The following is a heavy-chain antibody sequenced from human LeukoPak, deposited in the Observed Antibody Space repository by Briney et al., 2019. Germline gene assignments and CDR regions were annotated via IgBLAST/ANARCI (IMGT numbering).Heavy chain of an antibody. D-gene: IGHD6-25*01. CDR2: THSGGST. J-gene: IGHJ4*02. CDR3: ARRAVY. CDR1: GFTVSSDY. V-gene: IGHV3-53*01. Sequence: GGSLRLSCAASGFTVSSDYMTWVRQAPGKGLEWVSVTHSGGSTSYADSVKGRFTISRDNSKNTLYLQVNSLRAEDTAVYYCARRAVYWGQGTLVTVSS.